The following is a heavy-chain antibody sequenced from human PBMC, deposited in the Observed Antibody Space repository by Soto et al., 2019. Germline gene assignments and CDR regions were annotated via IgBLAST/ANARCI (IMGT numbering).Heavy chain of an antibody. Sequence: SETLPLTCTVSGGSISSSSYYWGWIRQPPGKGLEWIGSIYYSGSTYYNPSLKSRVTISVDTSKNQFSLKLSSVTAADTAVYYCARHPWLATGTWFDYWGQGTLVTVSS. CDR1: GGSISSSSYY. CDR3: ARHPWLATGTWFDY. J-gene: IGHJ4*02. CDR2: IYYSGST. D-gene: IGHD1-1*01. V-gene: IGHV4-39*01.